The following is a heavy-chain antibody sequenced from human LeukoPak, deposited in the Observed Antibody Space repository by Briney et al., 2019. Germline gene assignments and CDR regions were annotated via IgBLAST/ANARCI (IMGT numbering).Heavy chain of an antibody. J-gene: IGHJ4*02. CDR2: MNPNSGNT. Sequence: GASVKVSCKASGYTFTSYDINWVRQATGQGLEWVGWMNPNSGNTGYAQKFQGRVTMTRNTSISTAYMELSSLRSEDTAVYYCARSTYDYVWGSSEYDYWGQGTLVTVSS. CDR1: GYTFTSYD. CDR3: ARSTYDYVWGSSEYDY. D-gene: IGHD3-16*01. V-gene: IGHV1-8*01.